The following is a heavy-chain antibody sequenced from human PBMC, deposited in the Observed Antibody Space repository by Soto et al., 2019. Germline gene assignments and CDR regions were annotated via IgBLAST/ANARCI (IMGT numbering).Heavy chain of an antibody. D-gene: IGHD1-1*01. Sequence: AGGSLRLSCAAPEFSFSNYWMHWVRQAPGKGLVWVSRINSDGTITTYAESVKGRFTISRDNVKNMLYLEMNNLGAEDTAVYYCAFKPTKYSHDSLYFQHWGLGTLVTVSS. V-gene: IGHV3-74*03. J-gene: IGHJ1*01. CDR1: EFSFSNYW. CDR3: AFKPTKYSHDSLYFQH. CDR2: INSDGTIT.